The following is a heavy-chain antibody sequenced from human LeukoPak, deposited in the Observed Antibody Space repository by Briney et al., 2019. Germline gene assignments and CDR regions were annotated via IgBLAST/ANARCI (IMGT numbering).Heavy chain of an antibody. V-gene: IGHV1-69*02. CDR2: IIPILGIA. J-gene: IGHJ3*02. CDR1: GGTFSSYT. CDR3: ASGWLQSHDAFDI. Sequence: SVKVSCKASGGTFSSYTISWVRQAPGEGLEWMGRIIPILGIANYAQKFQGRVTITADKSTSTAYMELSSLRSEDTAVYYCASGWLQSHDAFDIWGQGTMVTVSS. D-gene: IGHD5-24*01.